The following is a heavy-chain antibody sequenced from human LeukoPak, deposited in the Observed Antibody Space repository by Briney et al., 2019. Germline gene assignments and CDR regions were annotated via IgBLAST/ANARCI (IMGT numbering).Heavy chain of an antibody. J-gene: IGHJ4*02. CDR1: GFTFSSYE. D-gene: IGHD5-24*01. CDR2: IYPSSNNI. CDR3: AREGGDGYNVGFDY. V-gene: IGHV3-48*03. Sequence: GGSLRLSCVASGFTFSSYEMNWVRQAPGKGLEGVSYIYPSSNNIYYAESVRGRFIVSRDNAKNSVYLQMNSLRAEDTAVYYCAREGGDGYNVGFDYWGQGTLVTVSS.